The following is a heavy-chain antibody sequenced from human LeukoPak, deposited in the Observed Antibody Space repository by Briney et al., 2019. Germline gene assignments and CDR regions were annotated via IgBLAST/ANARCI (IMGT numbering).Heavy chain of an antibody. D-gene: IGHD3-10*01. CDR2: ISSSGSTI. V-gene: IGHV3-48*03. CDR3: ARDHSGAYYGMDV. Sequence: GGSLRLSCAASGFTFSNYAMSWVRQAPGKGLEWVSYISSSGSTIYYADSVKGRFTISRDNAKNSLYLQMNSLRAEDTAVYHCARDHSGAYYGMDVWGQGTTVTVSS. CDR1: GFTFSNYA. J-gene: IGHJ6*02.